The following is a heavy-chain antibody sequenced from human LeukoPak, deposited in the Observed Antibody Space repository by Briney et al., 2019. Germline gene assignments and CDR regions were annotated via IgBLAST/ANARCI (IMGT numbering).Heavy chain of an antibody. CDR1: GGSISSYY. Sequence: SETLSLTCTASGGSISSYYWSWIRQPPGKGLEWIGYIYYSGSTYYNPSLKSRVTISVDTSKNQFSLKLSSVTAADTAVYYCASRTYYYENWGQGTLVTVSS. V-gene: IGHV4-59*08. CDR3: ASRTYYYEN. CDR2: IYYSGST. D-gene: IGHD3-22*01. J-gene: IGHJ4*02.